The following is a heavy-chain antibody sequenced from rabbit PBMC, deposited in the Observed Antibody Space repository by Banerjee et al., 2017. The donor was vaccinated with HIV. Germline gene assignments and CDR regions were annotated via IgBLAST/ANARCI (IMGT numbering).Heavy chain of an antibody. Sequence: QLQLEESGGGLVQPEGSLTLTCKASGSDISSNAMCWVRQAPGKGLELIACIYSSSGFTYYASWAKGRFTISKTSSTTVTLQMTTLTAADTATYFCARDLAGVIGWNFNLWGPGTLVTVS. D-gene: IGHD4-1*01. J-gene: IGHJ4*01. V-gene: IGHV1S45*01. CDR3: ARDLAGVIGWNFNL. CDR1: GSDISSNA. CDR2: IYSSSGFT.